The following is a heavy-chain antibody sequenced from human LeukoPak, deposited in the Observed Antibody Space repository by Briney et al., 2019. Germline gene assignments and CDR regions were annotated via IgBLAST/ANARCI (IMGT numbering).Heavy chain of an antibody. D-gene: IGHD5-18*01. CDR3: ARGGYSYGLFDY. Sequence: ASVKVSCTASGYTFTNYGISWVRQAPGQGLEWMGWISAYNGNTNYAQKVQGRVTMSTDTTTSTAYMELRSLRSDDTAVYYCARGGYSYGLFDYWGQGTLVTVSS. V-gene: IGHV1-18*01. CDR2: ISAYNGNT. CDR1: GYTFTNYG. J-gene: IGHJ4*02.